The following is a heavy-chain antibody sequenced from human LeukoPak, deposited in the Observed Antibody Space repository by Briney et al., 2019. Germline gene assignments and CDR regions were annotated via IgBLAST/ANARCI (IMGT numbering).Heavy chain of an antibody. CDR2: ISSSSSYI. CDR3: ARLVTYCSSTSCYNHDAFDI. Sequence: KPGGSLRLSCAASGFTFSSYSMNWVRQAPGKGLEWVSSISSSSSYIYYADSVKGRFTISRDNAKNSLYLQMNSLRAEDTAVYYCARLVTYCSSTSCYNHDAFDIWGQGTMVTVSS. CDR1: GFTFSSYS. D-gene: IGHD2-2*02. V-gene: IGHV3-21*01. J-gene: IGHJ3*02.